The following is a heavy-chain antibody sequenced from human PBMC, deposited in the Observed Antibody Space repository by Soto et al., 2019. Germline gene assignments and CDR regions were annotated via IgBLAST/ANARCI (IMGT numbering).Heavy chain of an antibody. CDR1: GFTFSSYA. Sequence: EVHLLESGGGLVQPGGSLRLSCAASGFTFSSYAMTWVRQAPGKGLEWVATMSGSGGRTYHADSVKGRFTISRDNSKNTLSLQMNSLRAEDTAVYYCAKEMIASTVADFFDYWGQGTLVTVSS. CDR2: MSGSGGRT. D-gene: IGHD6-19*01. J-gene: IGHJ4*02. V-gene: IGHV3-23*01. CDR3: AKEMIASTVADFFDY.